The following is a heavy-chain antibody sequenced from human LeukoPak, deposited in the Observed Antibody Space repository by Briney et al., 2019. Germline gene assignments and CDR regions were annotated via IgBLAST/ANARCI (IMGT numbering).Heavy chain of an antibody. CDR2: ISDGSTYI. J-gene: IGHJ5*02. CDR3: ARTRDSSGCFDL. CDR1: GFTFSAYS. V-gene: IGHV3-21*01. D-gene: IGHD6-19*01. Sequence: GSLRLSCSAPGFTFSAYSMNWVRPAPGKGLEWVSSISDGSTYIFYGDSVKGRFTVSRDDADNSLYLQMNSLRAEDTAVYYCARTRDSSGCFDLWGQGTLVTVSS.